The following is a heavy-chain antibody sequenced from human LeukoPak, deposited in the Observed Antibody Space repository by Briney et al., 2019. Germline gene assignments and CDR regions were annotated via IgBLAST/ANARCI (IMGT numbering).Heavy chain of an antibody. J-gene: IGHJ4*02. V-gene: IGHV4-38-2*02. CDR3: ARYSAVAGIDY. CDR1: GYSISSGYY. Sequence: PSETLSLTCTVSGYSISSGYYWGWIRQPPGKGLEWIGSVYHSGRTFYNPSLKSRVTISVDTSKNQFSLKLTSVTAADTAVYYCARYSAVAGIDYWGQGTLVTVSS. D-gene: IGHD6-19*01. CDR2: VYHSGRT.